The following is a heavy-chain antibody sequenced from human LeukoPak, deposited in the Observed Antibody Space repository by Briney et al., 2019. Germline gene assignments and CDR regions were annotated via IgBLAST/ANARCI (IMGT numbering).Heavy chain of an antibody. D-gene: IGHD3-10*01. CDR2: INSDGSGT. Sequence: GGSLRLSCAASGFTFSTYWMHWVRQAPGKGLVWVSQINSDGSGTNYTDSVKGRFTISRDNAKNTLYLQMNSLGAEDTAVYYCARDNYGFLDYWGQGTLVTVSS. V-gene: IGHV3-74*01. CDR1: GFTFSTYW. J-gene: IGHJ4*02. CDR3: ARDNYGFLDY.